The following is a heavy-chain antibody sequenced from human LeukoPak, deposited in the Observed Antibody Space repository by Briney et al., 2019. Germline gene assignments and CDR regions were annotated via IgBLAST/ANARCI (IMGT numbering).Heavy chain of an antibody. D-gene: IGHD3-9*01. V-gene: IGHV4-34*01. CDR1: GGSFSGYY. CDR2: INHSGST. Sequence: SETLSLTCAVYGGSFSGYYWSWIRQPPGKGLEWIGEINHSGSTNYNPSLKSRVTISVDTPKNQFSLKLSSVTAADTAVYYCARVRYFDWLLSNWGQGTLVTVSS. CDR3: ARVRYFDWLLSN. J-gene: IGHJ4*02.